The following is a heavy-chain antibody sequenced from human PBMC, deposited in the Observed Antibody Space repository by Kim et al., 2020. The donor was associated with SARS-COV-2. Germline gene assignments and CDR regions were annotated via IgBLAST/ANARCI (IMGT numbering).Heavy chain of an antibody. J-gene: IGHJ5*02. CDR3: ARDLSMVRAGGWFDP. CDR2: IKQDGSEK. Sequence: GGSLRLSCAASGFTFSSYWMSWVRQAPGKGLEWVANIKQDGSEKYYVDSVKGRFTISRDNAKNSLYLQMNSLRAEDTAVYYCARDLSMVRAGGWFDPWGQGTLVTVSS. V-gene: IGHV3-7*03. D-gene: IGHD3-10*01. CDR1: GFTFSSYW.